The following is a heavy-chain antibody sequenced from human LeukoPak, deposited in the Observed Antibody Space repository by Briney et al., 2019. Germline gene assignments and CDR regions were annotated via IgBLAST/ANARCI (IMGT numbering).Heavy chain of an antibody. Sequence: PGESLKISCKGSGFSFTNYWIGWVRQMPGKGLEWMGIIYPGDSDTRYSPSFQGQVTISADKSIRTAYLQWSSLKASDTAMYYCARRYYYGLGSSVYGMDVWGQGTTVTVSS. CDR3: ARRYYYGLGSSVYGMDV. V-gene: IGHV5-51*01. CDR1: GFSFTNYW. D-gene: IGHD3-10*01. J-gene: IGHJ6*02. CDR2: IYPGDSDT.